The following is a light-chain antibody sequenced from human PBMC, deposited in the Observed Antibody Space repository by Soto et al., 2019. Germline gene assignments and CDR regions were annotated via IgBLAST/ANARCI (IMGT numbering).Light chain of an antibody. CDR3: SSYTINSAIYV. V-gene: IGLV2-14*01. J-gene: IGLJ1*01. Sequence: ALTQPASVSWAPGQSITISCTGTSSDVGSYQYVSWYQQHPGKAPKLIIYEVSNRPSGVSNRFSGSKSGNTASLTISGLQAEDDGDYYCSSYTINSAIYVYGSGTKVNVL. CDR2: EVS. CDR1: SSDVGSYQY.